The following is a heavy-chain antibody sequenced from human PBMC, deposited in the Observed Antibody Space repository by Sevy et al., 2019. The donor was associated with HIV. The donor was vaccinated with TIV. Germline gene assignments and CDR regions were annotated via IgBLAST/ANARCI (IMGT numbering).Heavy chain of an antibody. CDR3: ARGYCGGGSCTAFDP. V-gene: IGHV3-53*01. CDR1: GFSISNNY. D-gene: IGHD2-15*01. Sequence: GGSLRLSCAASGFSISNNYTAWVRQAPGKGLEWVSVMYSGGSPYYAVSVKGRFALSRDMSKNTVYLQMNSLRAEDTDVYYCARGYCGGGSCTAFDPWGQGTLVTVSS. CDR2: MYSGGSP. J-gene: IGHJ5*02.